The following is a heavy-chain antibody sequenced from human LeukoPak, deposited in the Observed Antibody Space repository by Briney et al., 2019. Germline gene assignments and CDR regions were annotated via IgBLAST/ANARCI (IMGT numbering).Heavy chain of an antibody. CDR2: INPDSGGT. J-gene: IGHJ3*02. D-gene: IGHD3-16*01. V-gene: IGHV1-2*02. CDR3: ARDGLGGSGAFDI. Sequence: ASVKVSCKSSGYTFTGYYIRWVRQAPGQGLEWMGWINPDSGGTNYAQKFQGGVTMTRDTSISTAYMELSRLRSDDTAVYYCARDGLGGSGAFDIWGQGTMVTVSS. CDR1: GYTFTGYY.